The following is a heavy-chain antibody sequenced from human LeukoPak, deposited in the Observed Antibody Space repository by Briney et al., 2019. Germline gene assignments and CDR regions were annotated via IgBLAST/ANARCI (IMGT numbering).Heavy chain of an antibody. D-gene: IGHD4-17*01. V-gene: IGHV3-23*01. CDR2: ISGGGGST. CDR1: GFTFRNYA. J-gene: IGHJ5*02. CDR3: AKGALVTTRSCFHA. Sequence: GGSLRLSCAASGFTFRNYAMGWVRQAPGKGLEWVSVISGGGGSTYYGDSGKGRFTISRDNSNNTLYLQMNSLRAEDTAVYYCAKGALVTTRSCFHAGGQGTLVTVSS.